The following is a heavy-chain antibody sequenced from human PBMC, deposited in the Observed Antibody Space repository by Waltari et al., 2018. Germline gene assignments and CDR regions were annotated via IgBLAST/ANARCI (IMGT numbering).Heavy chain of an antibody. CDR2: IIPILGIA. J-gene: IGHJ3*02. CDR3: ASSNYYDSSGYFSPDAFDI. CDR1: GGTFSSYT. V-gene: IGHV1-69*02. Sequence: QVQLVQSGAEVKKPGSSVKVSCKASGGTFSSYTISWVRQAPGQGLEWMGRIIPILGIANYEQKFQGRVTITADKSTSTAYMELSSLRSEDTAVYYCASSNYYDSSGYFSPDAFDIWGQGTMVTVSS. D-gene: IGHD3-22*01.